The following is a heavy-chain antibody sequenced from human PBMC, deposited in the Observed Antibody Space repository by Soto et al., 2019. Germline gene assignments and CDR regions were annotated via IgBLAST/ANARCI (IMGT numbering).Heavy chain of an antibody. CDR1: GFTFSSYS. CDR2: ISSSSSYI. CDR3: AREVSKYSGYDFDY. Sequence: EVQLVESGGGLVKPGGSLRLSCAASGFTFSSYSMNWVRQAPGKGLEWVSSISSSSSYIYYADSVKGRFTISRDNTKNSLYLQMTSLRAEDTAVYYCAREVSKYSGYDFDYWGQGPLVTVSS. V-gene: IGHV3-21*01. J-gene: IGHJ4*02. D-gene: IGHD5-12*01.